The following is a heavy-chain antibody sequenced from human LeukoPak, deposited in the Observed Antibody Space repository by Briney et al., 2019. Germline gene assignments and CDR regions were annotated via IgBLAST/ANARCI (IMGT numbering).Heavy chain of an antibody. CDR1: GFTFSIYG. D-gene: IGHD6-19*01. CDR3: ARVGYNSGWYEY. CDR2: IWEDGTNI. J-gene: IGHJ4*02. V-gene: IGHV3-33*01. Sequence: PGTSLRLSCAASGFTFSIYGMHWVRQAPGKGLDWVASIWEDGTNINYADSVMGRFTISRDSSKNTLYLQMHSLRADDTAVYYCARVGYNSGWYEYWAQGTSHTVSS.